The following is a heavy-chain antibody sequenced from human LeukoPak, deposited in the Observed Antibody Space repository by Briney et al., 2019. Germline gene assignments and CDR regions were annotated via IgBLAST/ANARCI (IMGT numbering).Heavy chain of an antibody. CDR1: GGSISSYY. V-gene: IGHV4-59*08. D-gene: IGHD4-23*01. CDR3: ARHHLLRWQTFDY. CDR2: IYYSGST. J-gene: IGHJ4*02. Sequence: SETLSLTCTVSGGSISSYYWSWIRQPPGKGLEWIGYIYYSGSTNYNPSLKSRVTISVDTSKNQFSLKLSSVTAADTAVYYCARHHLLRWQTFDYWGQGTLVTVSS.